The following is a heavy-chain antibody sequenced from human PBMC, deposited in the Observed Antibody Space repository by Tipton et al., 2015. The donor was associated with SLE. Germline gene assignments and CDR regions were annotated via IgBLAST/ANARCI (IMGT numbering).Heavy chain of an antibody. V-gene: IGHV4-38-2*01. CDR1: GCSISSGYY. J-gene: IGHJ5*02. CDR2: ISHRGST. D-gene: IGHD3-16*01. Sequence: TLSLTCAVSGCSISSGYYWGCIRQPPGKGLEWIGGISHRGSTYYNPSLKSRVTTSVDTSKNQFSLKLSSVTAADTAVYYCANLGVGEDPWGQGTLVTVSS. CDR3: ANLGVGEDP.